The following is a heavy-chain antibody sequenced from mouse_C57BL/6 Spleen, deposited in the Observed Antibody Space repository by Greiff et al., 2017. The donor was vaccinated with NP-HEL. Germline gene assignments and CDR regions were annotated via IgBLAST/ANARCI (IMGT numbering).Heavy chain of an antibody. D-gene: IGHD1-1*01. V-gene: IGHV5-4*01. CDR1: GFTFSSYA. Sequence: EVQGVESGGGLVKPGGSLKLSCAASGFTFSSYAMSWVRQTPEKRLEWVATISDGGSYTYYPDNVKGRFTISRDNAKNNLYLQMSHLKSEDTAMYYCARGLFRYWYFDVWGTGTTVTVSS. CDR2: ISDGGSYT. CDR3: ARGLFRYWYFDV. J-gene: IGHJ1*03.